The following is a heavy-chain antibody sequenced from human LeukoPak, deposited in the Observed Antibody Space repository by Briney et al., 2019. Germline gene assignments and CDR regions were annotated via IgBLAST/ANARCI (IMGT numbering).Heavy chain of an antibody. CDR1: GGSFSGYY. CDR2: INHSGST. D-gene: IGHD3-16*01. Sequence: PSETLSLTCAVYGGSFSGYYWSWIRQPPGKGLEWIGEINHSGSTNYNPSLKSRVTISVDTSRNQFSLKLSSVTAADTAVYYCARGPPGGVVLHLIKYFQHWGQGTLVTVSS. J-gene: IGHJ1*01. V-gene: IGHV4-34*01. CDR3: ARGPPGGVVLHLIKYFQH.